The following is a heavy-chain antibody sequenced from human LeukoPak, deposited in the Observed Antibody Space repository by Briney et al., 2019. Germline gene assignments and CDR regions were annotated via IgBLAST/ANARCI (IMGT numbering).Heavy chain of an antibody. V-gene: IGHV3-53*01. Sequence: PGGSLRLSCAASGFTVRTTYMSWVRQAPGKGLEWVSVIYAGSSTYYADSVKGRFTITRDNSKNTLYLQMNSLRAEDTAVYYCARVGTTSRAPNIWGQGTMVTVSS. CDR1: GFTVRTTY. CDR3: ARVGTTSRAPNI. D-gene: IGHD2-2*01. CDR2: IYAGSST. J-gene: IGHJ3*02.